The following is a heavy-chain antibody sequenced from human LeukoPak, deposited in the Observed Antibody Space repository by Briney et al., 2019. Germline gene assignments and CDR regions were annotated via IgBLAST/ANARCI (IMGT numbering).Heavy chain of an antibody. Sequence: GGSLRLSCAASGFTFSSYAMHWVRQAPGKGLEWVAVISYDGSNKYYADSVKGRFTISRDNSKNTLYLQMNSLRAEDTAVYYCANLVGATGFDYWGQGTLVTVSS. CDR2: ISYDGSNK. CDR1: GFTFSSYA. J-gene: IGHJ4*02. CDR3: ANLVGATGFDY. D-gene: IGHD1-26*01. V-gene: IGHV3-30-3*01.